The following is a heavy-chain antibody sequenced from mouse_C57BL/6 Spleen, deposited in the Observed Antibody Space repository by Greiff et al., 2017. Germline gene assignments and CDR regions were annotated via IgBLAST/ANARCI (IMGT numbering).Heavy chain of an antibody. Sequence: EVKLMESGEGLVKPGGSLKLSCAASGFTFSSYAMSWVRQTPEKRLEWVAYISSGGDYIYYADTVKGRFTISRDNARNTLYLQMSSLKSEDTAMYYFTRDGYYFDYWGQGTTLTVSS. D-gene: IGHD1-1*01. V-gene: IGHV5-9-1*02. CDR3: TRDGYYFDY. CDR2: ISSGGDYI. CDR1: GFTFSSYA. J-gene: IGHJ2*01.